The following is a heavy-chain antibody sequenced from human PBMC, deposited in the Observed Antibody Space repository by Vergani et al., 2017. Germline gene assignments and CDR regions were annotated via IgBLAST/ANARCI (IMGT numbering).Heavy chain of an antibody. D-gene: IGHD3-16*01. CDR3: ARWGGSHYYYGMDV. V-gene: IGHV3-30-3*01. J-gene: IGHJ6*02. CDR2: ISYDGSNK. CDR1: GFTFSSYA. Sequence: QVQLVESGGGVVQPGRSLRLSCAASGFTFSSYAMHWVRQAPGKGLEWVAVISYDGSNKYYADSVKGRFTISRDNSKNTLYLQMNSLRAEDTAVYYCARWGGSHYYYGMDVWGQGTTVTVSS.